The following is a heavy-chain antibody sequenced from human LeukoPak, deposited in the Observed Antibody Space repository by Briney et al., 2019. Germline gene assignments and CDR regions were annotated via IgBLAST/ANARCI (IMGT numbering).Heavy chain of an antibody. CDR3: GRGGLSASTGCGVKKYFDC. CDR1: GYTFTSYA. V-gene: IGHV7-4-1*02. CDR2: INTNTGNP. D-gene: IGHD2-2*01. J-gene: IGHJ4*02. Sequence: EASVKVSCKASGYTFTSYAMNWVRQAPGQGLEWMGWINTNTGNPTYPQGFTGRFVFSLDTSVSTAYLQISSLKAEDTAVYYCGRGGLSASTGCGVKKYFDCWGQGTLVPV.